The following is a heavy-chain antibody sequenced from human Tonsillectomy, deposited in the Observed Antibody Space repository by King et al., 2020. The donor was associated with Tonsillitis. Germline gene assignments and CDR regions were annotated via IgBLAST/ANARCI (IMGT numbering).Heavy chain of an antibody. CDR2: INPNSGGT. V-gene: IGHV1-2*02. CDR1: GYTFTGYY. J-gene: IGHJ4*02. CDR3: ARAIQTRWLLLAFGY. Sequence: QLVQSGAEVKKPGASVKVSCKASGYTFTGYYMHWVRQAPGQGLEWMGWINPNSGGTNYAQKFQGRVTMTRDTSISTAYMELSRLRSDDTAVYYCARAIQTRWLLLAFGYWGQGTLVTVSS. D-gene: IGHD5-24*01.